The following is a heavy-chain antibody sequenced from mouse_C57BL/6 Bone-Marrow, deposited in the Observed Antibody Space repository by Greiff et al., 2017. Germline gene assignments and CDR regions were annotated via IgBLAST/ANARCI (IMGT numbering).Heavy chain of an antibody. Sequence: QVQLQQPGAELVKPGASVKMSCKASGYTFTSYWITWVKQRPGQGLEWIGDLYPGSGSTNYNEKFKSKATLTVDKSSSTAYMQLSSLTAEDSAVDYCARPYYSNYWYFDVWGTGTTVTVSS. V-gene: IGHV1-55*01. CDR1: GYTFTSYW. CDR3: ARPYYSNYWYFDV. D-gene: IGHD2-5*01. J-gene: IGHJ1*03. CDR2: LYPGSGST.